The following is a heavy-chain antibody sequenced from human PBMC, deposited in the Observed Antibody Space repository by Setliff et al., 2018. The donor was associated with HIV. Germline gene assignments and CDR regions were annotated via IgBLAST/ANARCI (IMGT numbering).Heavy chain of an antibody. CDR1: GFTFSGST. CDR3: TTIQKLTTPVDY. V-gene: IGHV3-73*01. J-gene: IGHJ4*02. CDR2: IGSKANSYAT. Sequence: PGGSLRLSCAASGFTFSGSTMYWVRQASGKGLEWVGRIGSKANSYATVYAASVKGRFTISRDDSENTAYLQMNSLKTEDTAVYYCTTIQKLTTPVDYWGQGTLVTVSS. D-gene: IGHD4-17*01.